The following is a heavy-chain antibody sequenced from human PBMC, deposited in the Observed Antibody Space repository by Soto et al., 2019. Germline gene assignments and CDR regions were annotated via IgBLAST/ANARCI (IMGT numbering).Heavy chain of an antibody. CDR3: AKQISGGSRYFYYYMDV. D-gene: IGHD2-15*01. CDR1: GFTFSTYA. CDR2: ISGSGGST. Sequence: GGSLRLSCAASGFTFSTYAMTWVRQAPGKGLEWVSSISGSGGSTYNADPVKGRFTISRDTSKNTLYLQMNSLRAKDTAVYYCAKQISGGSRYFYYYMDVWGKGTTVTVSS. J-gene: IGHJ6*03. V-gene: IGHV3-23*01.